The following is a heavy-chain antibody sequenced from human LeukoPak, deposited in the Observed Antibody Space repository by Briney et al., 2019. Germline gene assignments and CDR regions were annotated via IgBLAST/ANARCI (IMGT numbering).Heavy chain of an antibody. V-gene: IGHV4-4*07. D-gene: IGHD1-26*01. CDR3: ARSLVGAKFWFDP. CDR2: IYTSGST. J-gene: IGHJ5*02. Sequence: SETLSLTCTVSGGSMGSYYWSWIRQPAGKGLEWIGRIYTSGSTNYNPSLNSRVTMSLDTSKNQFSLKLSSVTAADTAVYFCARSLVGAKFWFDPWGQGTLVTVSS. CDR1: GGSMGSYY.